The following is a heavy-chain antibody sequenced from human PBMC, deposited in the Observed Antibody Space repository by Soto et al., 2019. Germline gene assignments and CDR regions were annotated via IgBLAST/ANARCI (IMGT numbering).Heavy chain of an antibody. Sequence: VQLVDSGGGLVQPGGSLRLSCAASEFTFRSYWMHWVRQSPGKGLVWVSRISGDGSSTNYADSVKGRFTISRDNAKNTVDLQIDSLRAEDTAVYYCARSLPGTYGAFDLWGQGTMVTVSS. CDR1: EFTFRSYW. CDR3: ARSLPGTYGAFDL. D-gene: IGHD1-7*01. V-gene: IGHV3-74*01. CDR2: ISGDGSST. J-gene: IGHJ3*01.